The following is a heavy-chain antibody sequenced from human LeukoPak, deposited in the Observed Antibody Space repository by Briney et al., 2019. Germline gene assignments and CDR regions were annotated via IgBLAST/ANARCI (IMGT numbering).Heavy chain of an antibody. Sequence: PGGSLRLSCAASGFTFSSYAMHWVRQAPGKGLEWVAVISYDGSNKYYADSVKGRFTISRDNSKNTLYLQMNSLRAEDTAVYYCARETNKRRRHPPFHYGDYGDYWGQGTLVTVSS. D-gene: IGHD4-17*01. CDR2: ISYDGSNK. V-gene: IGHV3-30-3*01. CDR1: GFTFSSYA. J-gene: IGHJ4*02. CDR3: ARETNKRRRHPPFHYGDYGDY.